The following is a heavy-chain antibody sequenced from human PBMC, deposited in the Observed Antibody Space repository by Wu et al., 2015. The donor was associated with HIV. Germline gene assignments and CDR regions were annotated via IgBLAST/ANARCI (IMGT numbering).Heavy chain of an antibody. D-gene: IGHD4/OR15-4a*01. CDR2: MNPYNGHI. CDR1: GYPFTAFY. V-gene: IGHV1-2*02. J-gene: IGHJ2*01. CDR3: ARVQFDPDYYTYFDL. Sequence: QVQLVQSGAEVKKPGASVKVSCKASGYPFTAFYIHWVRQAPGQRLEWMGWMNPYNGHIQPAQRFQDRITMSTDNSAHTAYMELRSLTSDDTAIYFCARVQFDPDYYTYFDLWGQGTLVTVSS.